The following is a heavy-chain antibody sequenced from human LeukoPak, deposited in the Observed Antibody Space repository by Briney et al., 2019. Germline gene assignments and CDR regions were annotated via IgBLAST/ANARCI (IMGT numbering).Heavy chain of an antibody. D-gene: IGHD3-22*01. V-gene: IGHV3-23*01. CDR1: GFTFSSYA. Sequence: GGSLRLSCAASGFTFSSYAISWVRQAPGKGLEWVSAISGSGGSTYYADSVKGRFTISRDNSKDTLYLQMNSLRAEDTAVYYCAKVRGAYYYDSSGYFDYWGQGTLVTVSS. CDR2: ISGSGGST. J-gene: IGHJ4*02. CDR3: AKVRGAYYYDSSGYFDY.